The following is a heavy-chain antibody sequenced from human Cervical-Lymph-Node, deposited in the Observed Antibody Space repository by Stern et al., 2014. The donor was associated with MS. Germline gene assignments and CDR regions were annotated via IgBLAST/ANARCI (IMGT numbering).Heavy chain of an antibody. J-gene: IGHJ4*02. Sequence: VQLVESGPGLVKPSPTLSLPCTASGGSISSGGYYWIRLPQHQGKGLEWIGYIYYSGSTYYNPSLKSRVTISVDTSKNQFSLKLSSVTAADTAVYYCARDLAGFDYWGQGTLVTVSS. D-gene: IGHD3-16*01. CDR2: IYYSGST. CDR1: GGSISSGGYY. V-gene: IGHV4-31*03. CDR3: ARDLAGFDY.